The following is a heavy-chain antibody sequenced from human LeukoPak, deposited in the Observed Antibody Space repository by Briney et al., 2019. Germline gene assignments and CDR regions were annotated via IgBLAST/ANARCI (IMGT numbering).Heavy chain of an antibody. CDR3: ARVLWVWERSYGDYNYYYYYYMDV. Sequence: PGGSLRLSCAASGFTFSSYSMNWVRQAPGKGLEWVSYISSSSSTIYYADSVKSRFTISRDNAKNSLYLQMNSLRAEDTAVYYCARVLWVWERSYGDYNYYYYYYMDVWGKGTTVTVSS. J-gene: IGHJ6*03. CDR1: GFTFSSYS. V-gene: IGHV3-48*01. D-gene: IGHD1-26*01. CDR2: ISSSSSTI.